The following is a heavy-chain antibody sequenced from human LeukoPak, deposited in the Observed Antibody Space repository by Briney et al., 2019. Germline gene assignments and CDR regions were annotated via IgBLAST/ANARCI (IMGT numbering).Heavy chain of an antibody. CDR3: ARRVISEFSIDKGNWLDP. J-gene: IGHJ5*02. D-gene: IGHD3-3*02. CDR2: GNHNGGT. V-gene: IGHV4-34*01. CDR1: GGSLNNYY. Sequence: SETLSLTCAVYGGSLNNYYWSWIRPSPGKGLEWLGGGNHNGGTKYNPSLKSRVTISVDTSKNQFSLKLSSVTAADTAVYYCARRVISEFSIDKGNWLDPWGQGTLVTVSS.